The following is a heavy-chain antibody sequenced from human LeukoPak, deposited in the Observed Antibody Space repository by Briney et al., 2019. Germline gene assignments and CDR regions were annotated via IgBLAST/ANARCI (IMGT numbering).Heavy chain of an antibody. CDR2: INPSGTST. D-gene: IGHD3-3*01. V-gene: IGHV1-46*01. J-gene: IGHJ4*02. CDR3: ATGILYYDFWSGYLDY. CDR1: GYTFTTSF. Sequence: ASVKVSCKASGYTFTTSFMHWVRQAPGQGLEWMGVINPSGTSTDYAQRFQGRVTMTRDTSTNTVYMELSSLRSEDTAVYYCATGILYYDFWSGYLDYWGQGTLVTVSS.